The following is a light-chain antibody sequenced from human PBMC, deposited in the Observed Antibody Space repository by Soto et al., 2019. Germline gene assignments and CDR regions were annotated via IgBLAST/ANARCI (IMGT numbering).Light chain of an antibody. CDR2: DAS. V-gene: IGKV3-15*01. Sequence: EIVMTQSPATLSVSLGERATLSCGASQSVSSNLAWYQQKPGQAPRLLIYDASTRATGLPGRFSGSGSGTEFTLTISSLQSEDFAVYYCQQYNNWPRTFGQGTKVEI. CDR3: QQYNNWPRT. J-gene: IGKJ1*01. CDR1: QSVSSN.